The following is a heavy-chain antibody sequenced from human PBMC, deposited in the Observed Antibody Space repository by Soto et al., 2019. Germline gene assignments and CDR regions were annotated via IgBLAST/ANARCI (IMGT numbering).Heavy chain of an antibody. V-gene: IGHV3-23*01. CDR1: GFTFSTYA. D-gene: IGHD4-17*01. CDR3: AHPRGYGVFDAYDI. CDR2: LTPSGGET. J-gene: IGHJ3*02. Sequence: GGSLRLSCVASGFTFSTYAMSWVRQAPGKGLEWVSALTPSGGETYYADSVKGRFTISRDNSMNALYLQMNSLRIEDTAVYYCAHPRGYGVFDAYDIWGQGTMVTVS.